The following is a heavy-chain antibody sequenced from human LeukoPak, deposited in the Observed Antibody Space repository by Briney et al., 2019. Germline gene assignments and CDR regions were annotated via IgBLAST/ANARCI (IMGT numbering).Heavy chain of an antibody. J-gene: IGHJ3*02. D-gene: IGHD3-22*01. CDR2: IHPNSGGT. V-gene: IGHV1-2*02. CDR1: GYTFTGYY. CDR3: ARGGFSGYYYVLAFDI. Sequence: ASVKVSCKASGYTFTGYYMHWVRQAPGQGLEWMGWIHPNSGGTNFAPNFQGRVTMNRDTSISTAYMELSRLRSDDTAVYYCARGGFSGYYYVLAFDIWGQGTMVTVSS.